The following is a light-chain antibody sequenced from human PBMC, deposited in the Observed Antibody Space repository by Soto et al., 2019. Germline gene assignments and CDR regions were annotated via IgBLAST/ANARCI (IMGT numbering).Light chain of an antibody. CDR1: QVISNN. CDR3: QQYDNLPLT. V-gene: IGKV1-33*01. CDR2: DAS. Sequence: DIQMTQSPSSLSASVGDRVTITCQASQVISNNLNWYQQNPGKAPKLLIYDASNLETGVPSRFSGSGSGTDFTFTISSLQPEDIATYYCQQYDNLPLTFGGGTKVEIK. J-gene: IGKJ4*01.